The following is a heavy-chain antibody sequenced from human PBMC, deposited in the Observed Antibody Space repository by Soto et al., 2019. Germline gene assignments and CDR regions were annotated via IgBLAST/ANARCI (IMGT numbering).Heavy chain of an antibody. J-gene: IGHJ6*03. V-gene: IGHV1-46*03. Sequence: ASVKVSCKASGYTFTSYYMHWVRQAPGQGLEWMGIINPSGGSTSYAQKFQGRVTMTRDTSTSTVYMELSSLRSEDTAVYYCARGVVCSGGSCYSDYYYYYMDVWGKGTTVTVSS. CDR3: ARGVVCSGGSCYSDYYYYYMDV. CDR1: GYTFTSYY. D-gene: IGHD2-15*01. CDR2: INPSGGST.